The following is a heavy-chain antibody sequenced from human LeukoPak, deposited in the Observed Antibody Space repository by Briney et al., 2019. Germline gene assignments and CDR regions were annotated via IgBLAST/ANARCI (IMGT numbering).Heavy chain of an antibody. CDR1: GFTFSSYS. Sequence: GGSLRLSCAASGFTFSSYSMNWVRQAPGKGLEWVSYISSSSSTIYYADSVKGRFTISRDNAKNSLYLQMNSLRAEDTAVYYCARGRNSGPYRWFDPWGQGTLVTVSS. CDR2: ISSSSSTI. V-gene: IGHV3-48*04. CDR3: ARGRNSGPYRWFDP. D-gene: IGHD1-14*01. J-gene: IGHJ5*02.